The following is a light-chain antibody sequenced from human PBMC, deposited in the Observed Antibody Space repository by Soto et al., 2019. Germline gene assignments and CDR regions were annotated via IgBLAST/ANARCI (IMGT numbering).Light chain of an antibody. J-gene: IGKJ4*01. CDR3: QQGASFPLA. Sequence: DIQMTQSPSSVSASVGDTVTITCRASEYIGTWLAWYQQKPGKAPNLLISAASSLQSGVPTRFSGSGSRTDFTLTISSLQPEDFATYFCQQGASFPLAFGGGTKVEIK. CDR1: EYIGTW. V-gene: IGKV1-12*01. CDR2: AAS.